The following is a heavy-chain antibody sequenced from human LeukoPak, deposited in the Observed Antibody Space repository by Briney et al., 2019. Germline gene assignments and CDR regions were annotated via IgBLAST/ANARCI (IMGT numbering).Heavy chain of an antibody. J-gene: IGHJ6*02. Sequence: SVEVSCKASGGTFSSYAISWVRQASGQGLEWMGRIIPILGIANYAQKFQGRVTITADKSTSTAYMELSSLRSEDTAVYYCARMEVTMTQYGMDVWGQGTTVTVSS. CDR1: GGTFSSYA. D-gene: IGHD3-22*01. V-gene: IGHV1-69*04. CDR2: IIPILGIA. CDR3: ARMEVTMTQYGMDV.